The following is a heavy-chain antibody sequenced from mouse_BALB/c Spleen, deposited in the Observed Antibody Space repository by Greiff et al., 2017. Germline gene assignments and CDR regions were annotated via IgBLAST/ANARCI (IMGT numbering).Heavy chain of an antibody. CDR2: IWAGGST. Sequence: VKLVESGPGLVAPSQSLSITCTVSGFSLTSYGVHWVRQPPGKGLEWLGVIWAGGSTNYNSALMSRLSISKDNSKSQVFLKMNSLQTDDTAMYYCARDRAYGNYGFAYWGQGTLVTVSA. V-gene: IGHV2-9*02. CDR3: ARDRAYGNYGFAY. CDR1: GFSLTSYG. J-gene: IGHJ3*01. D-gene: IGHD2-1*01.